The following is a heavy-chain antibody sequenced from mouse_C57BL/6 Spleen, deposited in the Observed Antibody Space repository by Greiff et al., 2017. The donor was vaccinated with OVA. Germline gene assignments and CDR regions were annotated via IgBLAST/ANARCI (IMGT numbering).Heavy chain of an antibody. CDR1: GYTFTSYW. CDR3: ARSADYYGSSYPDY. CDR2: IDPSDSYT. V-gene: IGHV1-69*01. J-gene: IGHJ2*01. Sequence: QVQLQQPGAELVKPGASVKLSCKASGYTFTSYWMHWVKQRPGQGLEWIGEIDPSDSYTNYNQKFKGKSTLTVDKSSSTAYMQLSSLTSEDSAVYYCARSADYYGSSYPDYWGQGTTLTVSS. D-gene: IGHD1-1*01.